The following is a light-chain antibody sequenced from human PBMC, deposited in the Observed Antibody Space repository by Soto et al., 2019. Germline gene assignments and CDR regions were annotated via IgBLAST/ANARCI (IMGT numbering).Light chain of an antibody. Sequence: EILLTQSPGTLSLSPGERATLSCRASQSLRGNYLAWFQQKPDQPPRLVIYGASVRATGIPDRFSGSGSGTDFTLTVSRLEPEDFAVYYCQQYTGPPVTFGQGTRLEIK. V-gene: IGKV3-20*01. CDR1: QSLRGNY. J-gene: IGKJ5*01. CDR3: QQYTGPPVT. CDR2: GAS.